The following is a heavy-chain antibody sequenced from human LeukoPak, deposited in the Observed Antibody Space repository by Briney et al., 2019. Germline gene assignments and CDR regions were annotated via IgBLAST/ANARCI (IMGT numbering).Heavy chain of an antibody. J-gene: IGHJ4*02. CDR2: ISSSSSYI. V-gene: IGHV3-21*01. CDR3: ARVQDTAMVTPGY. D-gene: IGHD5-18*01. Sequence: GGSLRLSCAASGFTFSSYSMNWVRQAPGKGLEWVSSISSSSSYIYYADSVKGRFTISRDNAKNSLYLQMNSLRAEDTAVYYCARVQDTAMVTPGYWGQGTLVTVSS. CDR1: GFTFSSYS.